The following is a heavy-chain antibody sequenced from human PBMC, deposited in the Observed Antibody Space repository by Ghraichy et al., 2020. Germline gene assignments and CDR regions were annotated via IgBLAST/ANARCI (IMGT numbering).Heavy chain of an antibody. D-gene: IGHD6-6*01. CDR3: ARGPEYGRSSADYYYYMDV. CDR1: GYTFTRYD. V-gene: IGHV1-8*01. CDR2: MNPNSGET. J-gene: IGHJ6*03. Sequence: ASVKVSCKASGYTFTRYDINWVRQAAGQGLEWMGWMNPNSGETGYAQKFQGRVTITRNTSISTAYMELSSLRSDDTAVYYCARGPEYGRSSADYYYYMDVWGKGTTVTVSS.